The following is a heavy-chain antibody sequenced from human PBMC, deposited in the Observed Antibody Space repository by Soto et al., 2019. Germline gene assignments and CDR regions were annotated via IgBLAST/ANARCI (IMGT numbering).Heavy chain of an antibody. V-gene: IGHV4-4*02. D-gene: IGHD3-10*01. CDR2: IFHDGTA. Sequence: SETLSLTCAVSGVSLTSGNWWTWVRQSPQRGLEYIGEIFHDGTANYYPSFERRVAMSVDTSRNQFSLKLTSVTAADTAVYFCARLVYDTRLNYMYFDFWGQGTLVTSPQ. CDR3: ARLVYDTRLNYMYFDF. CDR1: GVSLTSGNW. J-gene: IGHJ4*02.